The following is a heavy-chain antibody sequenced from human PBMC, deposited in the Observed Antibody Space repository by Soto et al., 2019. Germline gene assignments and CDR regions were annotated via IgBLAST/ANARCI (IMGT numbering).Heavy chain of an antibody. CDR2: IYSGGSN. CDR3: ARLTRTILTGYYSDY. J-gene: IGHJ4*02. CDR1: GFLVSSNY. D-gene: IGHD3-9*01. Sequence: GGFLRLSCAASGFLVSSNYMSWVRQAPGKGLEWVSVIYSGGSNYYVDSVKGRFIISRDSSKNTVYLQMNSLRAEDTAVYYCARLTRTILTGYYSDYWGQGTLVTVSS. V-gene: IGHV3-53*01.